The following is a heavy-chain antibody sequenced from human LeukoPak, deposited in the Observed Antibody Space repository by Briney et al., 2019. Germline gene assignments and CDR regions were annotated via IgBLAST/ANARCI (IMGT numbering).Heavy chain of an antibody. CDR3: ARSAGGVPYCGGDCYSPPSYYYYMDV. Sequence: ASVKVSCKASGGTFSSYAISWVRQAPGQGLEWMGGIIPMFATPNYAQKFQARVTITADESTITASMELSSLRSEDTAVYYCARSAGGVPYCGGDCYSPPSYYYYMDVWGKGTSVTVSS. V-gene: IGHV1-69*13. CDR2: IIPMFATP. J-gene: IGHJ6*03. CDR1: GGTFSSYA. D-gene: IGHD2-21*01.